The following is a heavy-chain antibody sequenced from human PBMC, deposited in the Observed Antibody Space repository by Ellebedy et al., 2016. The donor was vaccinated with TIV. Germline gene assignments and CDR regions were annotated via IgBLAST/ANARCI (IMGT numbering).Heavy chain of an antibody. D-gene: IGHD6-13*01. CDR1: GFTFSDYY. CDR2: ISSSGSTI. CDR3: ARDRVGIAAALGY. J-gene: IGHJ4*02. V-gene: IGHV3-11*04. Sequence: GESLKISCAASGFTFSDYYMSWIRQAPGKGLEWVSYISSSGSTIYYADSVKGRFTISRDNAKNSLYLQMNSLRAEDTAVYYCARDRVGIAAALGYWGQGTLVTVSS.